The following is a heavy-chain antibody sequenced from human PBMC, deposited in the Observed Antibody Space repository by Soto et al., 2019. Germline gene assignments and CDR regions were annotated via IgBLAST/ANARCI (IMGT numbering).Heavy chain of an antibody. Sequence: SGPTLVNPTQTLTLTCTISGFSVSTTEVRVSWIRQPPGKALEWLARIDWDDDKLYRTSLKTRLTISKDTSKNQVVLTMTNMGPMDTATYYCARSYVVVTAFDYWGQGTLVTVSS. V-gene: IGHV2-70*04. CDR1: GFSVSTTEVR. J-gene: IGHJ4*02. CDR3: ARSYVVVTAFDY. D-gene: IGHD2-21*02. CDR2: IDWDDDK.